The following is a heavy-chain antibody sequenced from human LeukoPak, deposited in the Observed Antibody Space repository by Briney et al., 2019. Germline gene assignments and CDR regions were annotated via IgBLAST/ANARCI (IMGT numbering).Heavy chain of an antibody. V-gene: IGHV4-59*01. CDR2: IYYSGST. Sequence: SESLSLTCTVSGCSISSYYWSWIRQPPGKGLEWIGYIYYSGSTNYNPSLKSRVTISVDTSKNQFSLKLSSVTAADTAVYYCARGGYYYDSSGYYGGQYDYWGQGTLVTVSS. CDR3: ARGGYYYDSSGYYGGQYDY. J-gene: IGHJ4*02. D-gene: IGHD3-22*01. CDR1: GCSISSYY.